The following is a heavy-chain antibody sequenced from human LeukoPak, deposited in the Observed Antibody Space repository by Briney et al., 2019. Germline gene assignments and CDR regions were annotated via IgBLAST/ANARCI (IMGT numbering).Heavy chain of an antibody. J-gene: IGHJ5*02. CDR2: IWDDGNNK. Sequence: GGSLRLSCAASGFTFSSYGMHWVRQAPGKGLEWVAVIWDDGNNKRYANSVNGRFTISRDNSENTLYLQMNGLTAEDTAMYYCARDSYQDYYGRFDPWGQGTLVIVSS. CDR1: GFTFSSYG. CDR3: ARDSYQDYYGRFDP. D-gene: IGHD3-10*01. V-gene: IGHV3-33*01.